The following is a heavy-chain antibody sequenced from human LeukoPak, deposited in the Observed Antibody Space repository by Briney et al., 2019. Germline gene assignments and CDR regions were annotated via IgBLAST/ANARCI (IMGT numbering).Heavy chain of an antibody. D-gene: IGHD3-22*01. J-gene: IGHJ4*02. CDR3: ARDEYYYDSSGRHSFDY. CDR2: IYYSGST. Sequence: SETLSLTCTVSGGSISSSSYYWGWIRQPPGKGLEWIGSIYYSGSTNYNPSLKSRVTMSVDTSRNQFSLKLSSVTAADTAVYYCARDEYYYDSSGRHSFDYWGQGTLVTVSS. CDR1: GGSISSSSYY. V-gene: IGHV4-39*07.